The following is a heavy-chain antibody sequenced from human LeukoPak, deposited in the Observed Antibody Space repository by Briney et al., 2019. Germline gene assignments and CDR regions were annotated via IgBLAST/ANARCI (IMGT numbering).Heavy chain of an antibody. Sequence: PGGSLRLSCAASGFTFNNYGMHWVRQAPGKGLEWVAFIRYNGNNQYYADSVKGRFTISRDNSKNTLYLQMNSLKGDDTAVYYCARDNQDSWVDYWGQGTLVTVSS. CDR2: IRYNGNNQ. CDR1: GFTFNNYG. CDR3: ARDNQDSWVDY. D-gene: IGHD3-16*01. V-gene: IGHV3-30*02. J-gene: IGHJ4*02.